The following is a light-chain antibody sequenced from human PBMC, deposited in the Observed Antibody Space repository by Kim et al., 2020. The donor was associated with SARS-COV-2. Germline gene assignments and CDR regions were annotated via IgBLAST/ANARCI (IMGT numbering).Light chain of an antibody. J-gene: IGKJ1*01. Sequence: AAVGDRVTITCRASQSIGSWLAWYQQKPGKAPKFLIYQASALESGAPSRFSGSGSETEFTLTISSLQPDDFATYYCQQYRSYPWTFGQGTKVDIK. CDR3: QQYRSYPWT. CDR1: QSIGSW. V-gene: IGKV1-5*03. CDR2: QAS.